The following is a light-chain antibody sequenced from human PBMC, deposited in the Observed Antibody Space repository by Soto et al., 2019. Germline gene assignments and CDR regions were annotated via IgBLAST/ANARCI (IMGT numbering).Light chain of an antibody. CDR1: QSVSSY. J-gene: IGKJ1*01. CDR2: DAS. Sequence: EIVMTQSPATLSVSPGERATLSCRVSQSVSSYLAWYQQKPGQAPRLLIYDASTRATGLPARFSGSGSGTEFTLTISSLQSEDFAVYYCQQYSNWPSWTFGQGTKVDI. V-gene: IGKV3-15*01. CDR3: QQYSNWPSWT.